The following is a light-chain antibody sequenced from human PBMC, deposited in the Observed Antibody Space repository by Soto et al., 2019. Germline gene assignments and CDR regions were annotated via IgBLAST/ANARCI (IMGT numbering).Light chain of an antibody. CDR3: MQNIELPWT. Sequence: DLVMTQTPLSLSVTPGQPASISCKSSESLLHSDGRTYLDWYLQKPGQSPQLLIYGVSNRFSGVPDRLSGSGSGTDFTLKISRVEAEDVGVYFCMQNIELPWTFGQGTKVGVK. J-gene: IGKJ1*01. CDR2: GVS. V-gene: IGKV2D-29*02. CDR1: ESLLHSDGRTY.